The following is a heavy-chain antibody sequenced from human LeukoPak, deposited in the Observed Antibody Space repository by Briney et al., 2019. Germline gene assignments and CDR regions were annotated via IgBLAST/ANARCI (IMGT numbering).Heavy chain of an antibody. CDR1: GYTFTSYG. V-gene: IGHV1-18*01. J-gene: IGHJ4*02. Sequence: GASVKVSCKASGYTFTSYGISWVRQAPGQGLEWMGWISAYNGNTNYAQKLQGRVTMTTDTSTSTAYMELRSLRSDDTAVYYCARVRGGGPRPGIVDYWGQGTLVTVSS. D-gene: IGHD6-13*01. CDR2: ISAYNGNT. CDR3: ARVRGGGPRPGIVDY.